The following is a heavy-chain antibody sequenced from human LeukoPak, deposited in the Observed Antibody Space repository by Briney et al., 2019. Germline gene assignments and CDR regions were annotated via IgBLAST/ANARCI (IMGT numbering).Heavy chain of an antibody. D-gene: IGHD3-9*01. V-gene: IGHV3-23*01. CDR2: ISGSGGDT. J-gene: IGHJ4*02. CDR3: AKDVYFDILTGYCHF. Sequence: GGSLRLSCAASGFTFSTYAMSWVRQAPGKGLEWVSGISGSGGDTYYADSVKGRFTVSRDNSRNTLYLQMNSLRAEDTAVYYCAKDVYFDILTGYCHFWGQGTLVTVSS. CDR1: GFTFSTYA.